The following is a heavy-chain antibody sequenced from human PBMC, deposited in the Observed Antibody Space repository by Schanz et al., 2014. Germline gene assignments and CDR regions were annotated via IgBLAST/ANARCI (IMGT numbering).Heavy chain of an antibody. CDR2: ISYDGSSK. Sequence: QVQLVESGGGVVQPGRSLRLSCAASGFTFRSYGMHWVRQAPGKGLEWVALISYDGSSKNHADSVKGRFTISRDNSRNTLYLQMDSLRAEDTAVYYCARGIITMVRGGDVGAFDIWGQGTMVTVSS. CDR1: GFTFRSYG. CDR3: ARGIITMVRGGDVGAFDI. D-gene: IGHD3-10*01. J-gene: IGHJ3*02. V-gene: IGHV3-33*01.